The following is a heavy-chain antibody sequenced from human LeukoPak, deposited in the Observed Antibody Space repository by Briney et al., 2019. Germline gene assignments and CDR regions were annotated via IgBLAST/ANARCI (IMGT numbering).Heavy chain of an antibody. CDR2: INPDGTKT. V-gene: IGHV3-7*01. Sequence: GGSLRLSCAASGFTLTRFWLTWVRQSPGKGLEWVANINPDGTKTTYVDSVEGRFAISRDSAKNSVFLLMTSLRAEDTAMYYCATAPASVDSSWGQGTLVAVSS. CDR3: ATAPASVDSS. CDR1: GFTLTRFW. J-gene: IGHJ5*02. D-gene: IGHD3-3*01.